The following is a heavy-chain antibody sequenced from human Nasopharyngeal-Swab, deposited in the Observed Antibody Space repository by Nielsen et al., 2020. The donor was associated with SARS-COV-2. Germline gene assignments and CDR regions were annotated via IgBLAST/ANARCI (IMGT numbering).Heavy chain of an antibody. CDR2: INPSGGST. V-gene: IGHV1-46*01. CDR3: ARVLLWFGEGRGGSAFDI. CDR1: GYTFTSYY. J-gene: IGHJ3*02. D-gene: IGHD3-10*01. Sequence: ASVKVSCKASGYTFTSYYMHWVRQAPGQGLEWMGIINPSGGSTSYAQKFQGRVTMTRDTSTSTVYMELSSLGSEDTAVYYCARVLLWFGEGRGGSAFDIWGQGTMVTVSS.